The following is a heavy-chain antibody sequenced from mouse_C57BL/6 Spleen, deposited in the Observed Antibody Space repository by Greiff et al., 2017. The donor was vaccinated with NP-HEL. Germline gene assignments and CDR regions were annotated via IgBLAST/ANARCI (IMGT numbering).Heavy chain of an antibody. J-gene: IGHJ1*03. CDR1: GYTFTDYY. D-gene: IGHD2-9*01. Sequence: VQLQQSGPELVKPGASVKISCKASGYTFTDYYMNWVKQSHGKSLEWIGDINPNNGGTSYNQKFKGKATLTVDKSSSTAYMELRSLTSEDSAVYYCARPTMVSYWYFDVWGTGTTVTVSS. CDR3: ARPTMVSYWYFDV. CDR2: INPNNGGT. V-gene: IGHV1-26*01.